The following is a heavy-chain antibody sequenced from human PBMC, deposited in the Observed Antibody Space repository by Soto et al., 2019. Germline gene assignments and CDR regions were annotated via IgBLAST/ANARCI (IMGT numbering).Heavy chain of an antibody. CDR1: GGSISSYY. J-gene: IGHJ4*02. V-gene: IGHV4-59*01. Sequence: ETLSLTCTVSGGSISSYYWSWIRQPPGKGLEWIGYIYYSGSTNYNPSLNNRVTISVDTSKNQFSLKLNSVTAADTAVYYCARGPFYYDRSGHVPLAYWGQGTLVTVSS. D-gene: IGHD3-22*01. CDR3: ARGPFYYDRSGHVPLAY. CDR2: IYYSGST.